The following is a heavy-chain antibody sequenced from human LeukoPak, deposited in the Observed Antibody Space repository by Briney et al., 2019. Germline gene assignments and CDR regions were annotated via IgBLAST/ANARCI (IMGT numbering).Heavy chain of an antibody. V-gene: IGHV3-23*01. CDR2: ISGSSGST. D-gene: IGHD4-17*01. Sequence: GGSLRLSCTTSKFNFNSYGMTWVRQAPGKGLEWVSSISGSSGSTQYAASVQGRFTISRDNSKNTLYLQMNSLRAEDTAVYYCAKDPNGDYIGTFDIWGQGTMVTVSS. CDR3: AKDPNGDYIGTFDI. CDR1: KFNFNSYG. J-gene: IGHJ3*02.